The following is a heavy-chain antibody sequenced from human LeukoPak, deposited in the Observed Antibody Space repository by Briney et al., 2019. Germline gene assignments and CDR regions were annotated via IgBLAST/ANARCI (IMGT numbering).Heavy chain of an antibody. V-gene: IGHV3-7*01. J-gene: IGHJ6*03. Sequence: GGSLRLSCAASGFTFSSYWMSWVRQAPGKGLEWVAHIKQDGSEKYYVDSVKGRFTISRDNAKNSLYLQMNSLRAEDTAVYYCARWTSYDIWSGYTYYYYCYMDVWGKGTTVTVSS. D-gene: IGHD3-3*01. CDR1: GFTFSSYW. CDR2: IKQDGSEK. CDR3: ARWTSYDIWSGYTYYYYCYMDV.